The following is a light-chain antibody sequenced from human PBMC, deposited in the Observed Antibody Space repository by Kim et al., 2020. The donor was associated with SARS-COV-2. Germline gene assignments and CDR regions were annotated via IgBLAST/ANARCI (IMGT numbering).Light chain of an antibody. CDR2: GAS. Sequence: PGESAHLSCRASHTVTSNYLSWYQQKPGQPPRLLIYGASTRATGTPDRFTGTGSGTDFTLTIRRLEPEDFAVYYCQQFGGSPMYSFGQGTKLEI. V-gene: IGKV3-20*01. CDR3: QQFGGSPMYS. J-gene: IGKJ2*03. CDR1: HTVTSNY.